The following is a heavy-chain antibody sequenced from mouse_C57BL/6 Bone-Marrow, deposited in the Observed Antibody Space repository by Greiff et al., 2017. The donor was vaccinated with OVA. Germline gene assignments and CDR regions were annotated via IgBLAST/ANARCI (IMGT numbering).Heavy chain of an antibody. J-gene: IGHJ2*01. V-gene: IGHV1-82*01. CDR3: AREGLTGFDY. CDR1: GYAFSSSW. Sequence: VQLQQSGPELVKPGASVKISCKASGYAFSSSWMNWVKQRPGKGLEWIGRIYPGDGDTNYNGKFKGKATLTADKSSSTAYMQRSSLTSEDSAVYFCAREGLTGFDYWGQGTTLTVSS. CDR2: IYPGDGDT. D-gene: IGHD4-1*01.